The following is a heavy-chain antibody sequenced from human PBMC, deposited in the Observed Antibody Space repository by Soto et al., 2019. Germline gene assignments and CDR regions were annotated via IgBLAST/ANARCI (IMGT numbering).Heavy chain of an antibody. CDR3: AREVPSRYFDL. CDR1: GGSFSDYY. V-gene: IGHV4-34*01. J-gene: IGHJ2*01. D-gene: IGHD1-1*01. CDR2: INHSGST. Sequence: QVRLQQWGAGLLKPSETLSLTCAVYGGSFSDYYWSWIRQPPGKGLEWIGEINHSGSTNYNPSLKSRVPISAHTSKNQFSLKLSSVTAADTAVYYCAREVPSRYFDLWGRGTPVTVSS.